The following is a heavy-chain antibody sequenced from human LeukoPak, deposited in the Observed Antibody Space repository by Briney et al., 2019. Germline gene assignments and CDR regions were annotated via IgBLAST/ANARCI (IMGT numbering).Heavy chain of an antibody. CDR3: ASSSAGDSSGYYVY. CDR1: GFTFSTYA. J-gene: IGHJ4*02. CDR2: IWYDGSNK. D-gene: IGHD3-22*01. V-gene: IGHV3-33*08. Sequence: QTGGSLRLSCAASGFTFSTYAMSWVRQAPGKGLEWVAVIWYDGSNKYYADSVKGRFTISRDNSKNTLYLQMNSLRAEDTAVYYCASSSAGDSSGYYVYWGQGTLVTVSS.